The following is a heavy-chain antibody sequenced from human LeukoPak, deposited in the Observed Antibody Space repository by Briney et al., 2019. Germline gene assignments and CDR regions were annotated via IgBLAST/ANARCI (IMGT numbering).Heavy chain of an antibody. J-gene: IGHJ4*02. CDR2: ISSSSSTI. Sequence: PGGSLRLSCAASGFTFSSYSMNWVRQAPGKGLEWVSYISSSSSTIYYADSVKGRFTISRDNAKSSLYLQMNSLRAEDTAVYYCARGGYSGYPNPYRPAPFDYWGQGTLVTVSS. V-gene: IGHV3-48*01. D-gene: IGHD5-12*01. CDR3: ARGGYSGYPNPYRPAPFDY. CDR1: GFTFSSYS.